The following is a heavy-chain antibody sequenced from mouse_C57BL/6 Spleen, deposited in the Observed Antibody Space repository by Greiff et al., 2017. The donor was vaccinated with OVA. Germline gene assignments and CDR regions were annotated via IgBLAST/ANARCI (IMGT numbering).Heavy chain of an antibody. J-gene: IGHJ1*03. Sequence: FQLQQSGPELVKPGASVKIPCKASVYTFTAYYLDWLKQSHGKSLAWIGDINPNNGGTIYNQKFKGKATLTVDKSSSTAYMELRSLTSEDTAVYYCARYNWDRYFDVWGTGTTVTVSS. CDR2: INPNNGGT. V-gene: IGHV1-18*01. CDR3: ARYNWDRYFDV. D-gene: IGHD4-1*02. CDR1: VYTFTAYY.